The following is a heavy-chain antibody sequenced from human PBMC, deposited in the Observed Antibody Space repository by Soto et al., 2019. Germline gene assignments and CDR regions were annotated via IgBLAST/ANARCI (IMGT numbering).Heavy chain of an antibody. V-gene: IGHV3-23*01. CDR2: ISNSGVDT. CDR1: GFTFSSHA. Sequence: EVQLLESGGGLVQPGGSLRLSCAASGFTFSSHAMSWVRQAPGKGLEWVSGISNSGVDTFYADSVKGRFTVSRDNSKNTLYLQMNSLRVEYTAVYYCAKGRFNFDYWCQVTLVTVSS. CDR3: AKGRFNFDY. J-gene: IGHJ4*02.